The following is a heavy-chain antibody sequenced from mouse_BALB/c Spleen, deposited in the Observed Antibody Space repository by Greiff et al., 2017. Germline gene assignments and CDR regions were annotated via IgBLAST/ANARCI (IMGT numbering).Heavy chain of an antibody. V-gene: IGHV5-17*02. CDR3: ARDYGSNYGAMDY. J-gene: IGHJ4*01. Sequence: VQLKQSGGGLVQPGGSRKLSCAASGFTFSSFGMHWVRQAPEKGLEWVAYISSDSSTIYYADTVKGRFTISRDNPKNTLFLQMTSLRSEDTAMYYCARDYGSNYGAMDYWGQGTSVTVSS. CDR1: GFTFSSFG. CDR2: ISSDSSTI. D-gene: IGHD1-1*01.